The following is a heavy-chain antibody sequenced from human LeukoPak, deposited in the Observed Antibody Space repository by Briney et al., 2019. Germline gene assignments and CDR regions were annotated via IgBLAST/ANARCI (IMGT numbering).Heavy chain of an antibody. V-gene: IGHV3-21*01. CDR1: GFTFNNYA. D-gene: IGHD3-3*01. CDR3: ARDLTDDFWSGYHFDY. Sequence: PGGSLRLSCAASGFTFNNYAMSWVRQAPGKGLEWVSSISSSSNYIYYADSVKGRFTISRDNAKNSLYLQMNSLRAEDTAVYYCARDLTDDFWSGYHFDYWGQGTLVTISS. J-gene: IGHJ4*02. CDR2: ISSSSNYI.